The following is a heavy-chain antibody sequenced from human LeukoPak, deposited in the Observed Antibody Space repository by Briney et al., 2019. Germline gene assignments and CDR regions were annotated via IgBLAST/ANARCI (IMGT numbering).Heavy chain of an antibody. J-gene: IGHJ6*03. CDR2: ISAYNGNT. D-gene: IGHD3-3*01. Sequence: GASVKVSCKASGYTFTSYGISWVRQAPGQGLEWMGWISAYNGNTNYAQKLQGRVTMTTDTSTTTGYMELRSLTSDDTAVYYCARDLGEYYDFWSAYYSREWDYYYYNYMDVWGKGTTVTVSS. V-gene: IGHV1-18*01. CDR1: GYTFTSYG. CDR3: ARDLGEYYDFWSAYYSREWDYYYYNYMDV.